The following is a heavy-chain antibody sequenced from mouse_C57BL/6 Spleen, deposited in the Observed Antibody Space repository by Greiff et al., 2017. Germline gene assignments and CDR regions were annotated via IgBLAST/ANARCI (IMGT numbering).Heavy chain of an antibody. CDR3: AKGDYFDY. CDR1: GFSLTSYG. V-gene: IGHV2-5*01. J-gene: IGHJ2*01. Sequence: QVQLQQSGPGLVQPSQSLSITCTVSGFSLTSYGVHWVRQSPGKGLEWLGVIWRGGSTDYNAAFMSRLGITKDNSKSQVFFKMNSLQADDTAIYYCAKGDYFDYWGQGTTLTVSS. CDR2: IWRGGST.